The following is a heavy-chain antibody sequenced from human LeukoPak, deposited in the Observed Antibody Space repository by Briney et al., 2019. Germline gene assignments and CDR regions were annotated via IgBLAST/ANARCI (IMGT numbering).Heavy chain of an antibody. V-gene: IGHV4-31*03. Sequence: SQTLSVTCTVSGGSISSGGYYWSWIRQHPGKGLEWIGYIYYSGSTYYNPSLKSRVTISVDTSKNQFSLKLSSVTAADTAVYYCARADFFRRYWFDPWGQRTLVTVSS. J-gene: IGHJ5*02. CDR1: GGSISSGGYY. CDR2: IYYSGST. D-gene: IGHD3-16*02. CDR3: ARADFFRRYWFDP.